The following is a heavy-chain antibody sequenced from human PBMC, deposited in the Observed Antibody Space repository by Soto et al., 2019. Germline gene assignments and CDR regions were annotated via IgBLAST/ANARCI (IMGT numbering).Heavy chain of an antibody. CDR1: GYTFTSYY. V-gene: IGHV1-46*03. D-gene: IGHD5-12*01. CDR3: ARQYSGYALDY. CDR2: INPSGGST. J-gene: IGHJ4*02. Sequence: QVQLVQSGAEVKKPGASVKVSCKASGYTFTSYYMHWVRQAPGQGLEWMGIINPSGGSTSYAQKCQGRVTMTRDTSTSTVYMELSSLRSEDTAVYYCARQYSGYALDYWGQGTLVTVSS.